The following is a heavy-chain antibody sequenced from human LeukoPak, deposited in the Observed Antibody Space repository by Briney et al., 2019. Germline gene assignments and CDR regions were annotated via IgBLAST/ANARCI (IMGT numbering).Heavy chain of an antibody. CDR2: INPNGGGT. CDR3: VRGGTYSSSWTWDY. D-gene: IGHD6-13*01. J-gene: IGHJ4*02. V-gene: IGHV1-2*02. Sequence: ASVKVSCKASGYTFTGYYMHWVRQAPGQGLEWMGWINPNGGGTNYAQKFQGRVTMTRDTSISTAYMELSRLRSDDTAVYYCVRGGTYSSSWTWDYWGQGTLVTVSS. CDR1: GYTFTGYY.